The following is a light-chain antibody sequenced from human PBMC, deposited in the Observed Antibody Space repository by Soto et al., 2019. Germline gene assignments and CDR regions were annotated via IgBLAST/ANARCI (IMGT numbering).Light chain of an antibody. Sequence: QSVLAQPASVSGSPGQSITISCTGTSSDVGTYNLVSWYQQHPGKAPKLMVYEGTKRPSGVSNRFSGSKSGNTASLTISGLQAEDEADYYCCSYVGSSTYVFGTGTKVT. V-gene: IGLV2-23*01. J-gene: IGLJ1*01. CDR1: SSDVGTYNL. CDR3: CSYVGSSTYV. CDR2: EGT.